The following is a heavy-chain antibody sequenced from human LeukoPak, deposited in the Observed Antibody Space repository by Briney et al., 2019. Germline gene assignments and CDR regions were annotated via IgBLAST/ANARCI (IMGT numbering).Heavy chain of an antibody. CDR3: ARHAPRGYSFDY. D-gene: IGHD3-22*01. CDR2: IYYNGRT. CDR1: GDSINNNNYY. J-gene: IGHJ4*02. V-gene: IGHV4-39*01. Sequence: SETLSLTCTVSGDSINNNNYYWGWIRQPPGEGLEWIGNIYYNGRTYYSPSLKSRGTISVDTSNNQFSLKLNSVTAADTAVYYCARHAPRGYSFDYWGQGTLVTVSS.